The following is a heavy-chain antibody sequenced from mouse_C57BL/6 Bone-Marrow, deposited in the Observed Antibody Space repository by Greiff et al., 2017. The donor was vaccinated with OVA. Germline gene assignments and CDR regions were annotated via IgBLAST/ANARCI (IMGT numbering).Heavy chain of an antibody. J-gene: IGHJ1*03. D-gene: IGHD1-1*01. Sequence: VKLQESGADLARPGASVKMSCKASGYTFTSYTMHWVKQRPGQGLEWIGSINPSSGYTKYNQKFKDKATLTADKSSSTAYRQLSSLTSEDTAVYYCARSYYGWYFDVWGTGTTVTVSS. CDR1: GYTFTSYT. V-gene: IGHV1-4*01. CDR2: INPSSGYT. CDR3: ARSYYGWYFDV.